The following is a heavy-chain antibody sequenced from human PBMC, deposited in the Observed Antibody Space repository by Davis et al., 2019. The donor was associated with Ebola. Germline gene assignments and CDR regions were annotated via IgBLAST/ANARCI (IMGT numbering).Heavy chain of an antibody. J-gene: IGHJ4*02. CDR1: GDSISSYY. CDR3: ARAVLTYAPLAARDHFDY. V-gene: IGHV4-59*12. D-gene: IGHD6-13*01. CDR2: ISNPCST. Sequence: PSETLSLTCTVSGDSISSYYWNWIRQPPGTGLEWIGYISNPCSTNYTPSLKSRVTMSVDMSKNQFSLKLSSVTAADTAEYYCARAVLTYAPLAARDHFDYWGQGTLVTVSS.